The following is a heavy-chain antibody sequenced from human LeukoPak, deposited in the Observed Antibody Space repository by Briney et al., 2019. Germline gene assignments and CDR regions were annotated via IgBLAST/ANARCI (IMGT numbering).Heavy chain of an antibody. CDR2: IYYSGST. CDR3: ARERFVGPYDYVWGSYRFYYFDY. Sequence: SETLSLTCTVSGGSISSYYWSWIRQPPGKGLEWIGYIYYSGSTNYNPSLKSRVTISVDTSKNQFSLKLSSVTAADTAVYYCARERFVGPYDYVWGSYRFYYFDYWGQGTLVTVSS. D-gene: IGHD3-16*02. J-gene: IGHJ4*02. V-gene: IGHV4-59*01. CDR1: GGSISSYY.